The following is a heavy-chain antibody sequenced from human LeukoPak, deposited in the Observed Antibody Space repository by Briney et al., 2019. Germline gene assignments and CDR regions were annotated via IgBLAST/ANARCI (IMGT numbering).Heavy chain of an antibody. CDR3: ARRGNWNDVQY. V-gene: IGHV4-59*12. Sequence: SETLSLTCSVSGGSISSYYWSWIRQPPGKGLEWIGYIYYSGRTSYNPSLKSRVTISVDTSKNQFSLRLSSVTAADTAVYYCARRGNWNDVQYWGQGTLVTVSS. CDR2: IYYSGRT. CDR1: GGSISSYY. D-gene: IGHD1-1*01. J-gene: IGHJ4*02.